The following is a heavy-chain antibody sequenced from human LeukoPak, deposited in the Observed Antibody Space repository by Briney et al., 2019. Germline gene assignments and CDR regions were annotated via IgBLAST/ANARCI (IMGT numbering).Heavy chain of an antibody. J-gene: IGHJ5*02. CDR3: ARYTSDTGWFDP. CDR2: IYYSGST. D-gene: IGHD5-18*01. V-gene: IGHV4-59*01. CDR1: GGSISSYY. Sequence: SETLSLTCTVSGGSISSYYWSWIRQPPGKGLEWIGYIYYSGSTNYNPSLKSRVTISVDTSKNQFSLKLSSVTAADTAVYYCARYTSDTGWFDPRGQGTLVTVSS.